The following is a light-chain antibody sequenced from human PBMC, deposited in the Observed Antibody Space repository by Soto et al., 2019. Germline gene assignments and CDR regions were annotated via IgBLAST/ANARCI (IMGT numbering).Light chain of an antibody. Sequence: QSASVSGSPGLSITISCTGTSSDVGGYNYVSWYQQHPGKAPKLMIYEVNNRPSGVSNRFSGSKSGNTASLTISGLQAEDEADYYCSSYTSSSTNVVFGGGTKLTVL. CDR1: SSDVGGYNY. V-gene: IGLV2-14*01. J-gene: IGLJ2*01. CDR2: EVN. CDR3: SSYTSSSTNVV.